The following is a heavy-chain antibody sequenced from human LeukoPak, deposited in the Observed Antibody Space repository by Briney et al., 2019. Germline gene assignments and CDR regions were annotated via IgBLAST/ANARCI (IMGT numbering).Heavy chain of an antibody. CDR1: GFTFSSYE. CDR2: ISSSGSTV. CDR3: YSSVFDS. Sequence: GGSLRLSCAASGFTFSSYEMNWVRQAPGKGLEWVSYISSSGSTVYCADSVKGRFTISRDNAKNSLYLQMNSLRAEDTAVYFCYSSVFDSWGQGTLVTVSS. J-gene: IGHJ4*02. V-gene: IGHV3-48*03. D-gene: IGHD6-19*01.